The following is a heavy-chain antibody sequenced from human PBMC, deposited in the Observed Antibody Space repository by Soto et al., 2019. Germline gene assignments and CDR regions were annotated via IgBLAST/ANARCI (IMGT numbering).Heavy chain of an antibody. D-gene: IGHD2-2*01. V-gene: IGHV2-5*02. CDR2: LYWDDDK. CDR3: AHRKIGEVVQAASLDY. J-gene: IGHJ4*02. Sequence: QITLKKSGPTLVNPTQTLTLTCTFSGFSLSTIGAGVGWIRQPPGRDLEWLALLYWDDDKRYSPSQKSRKTITKDTPKNQVVLMKTNKDTVDTTKYSGAHRKIGEVVQAASLDYWCQGTLVTVCS. CDR1: GFSLSTIGAG.